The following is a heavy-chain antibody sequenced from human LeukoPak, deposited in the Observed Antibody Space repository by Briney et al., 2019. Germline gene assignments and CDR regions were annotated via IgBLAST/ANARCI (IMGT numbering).Heavy chain of an antibody. D-gene: IGHD2-15*01. V-gene: IGHV3-48*02. CDR1: GFSFSRFG. J-gene: IGHJ4*02. CDR2: ISSTSGDV. CDR3: AQKGGTDH. Sequence: PGGSLSLSCVASGFSFSRFGMNWVRQAPGKGLEWISHISSTSGDVYYADSVKGRFTISRDNAKNSLYLHMSSLRNEDTAIYYCAQKGGTDHWGQGTLVTVSS.